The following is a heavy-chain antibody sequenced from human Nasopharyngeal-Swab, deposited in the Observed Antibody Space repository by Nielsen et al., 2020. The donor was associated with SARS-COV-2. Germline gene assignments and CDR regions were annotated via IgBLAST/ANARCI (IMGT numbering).Heavy chain of an antibody. CDR1: GYSISSGYY. CDR3: ARVGARDYVWGSYRPNPGGY. CDR2: IYHSGST. V-gene: IGHV4-38-2*02. D-gene: IGHD3-16*02. Sequence: GSLRLSCTVSGYSISSGYYWGWIRQPPGKGLEWIGSIYHSGSTYYNPPLKSRVTISVDTSKNQFSLKLSSVTAADTAVYYCARVGARDYVWGSYRPNPGGYWGQGTLVTVSS. J-gene: IGHJ4*02.